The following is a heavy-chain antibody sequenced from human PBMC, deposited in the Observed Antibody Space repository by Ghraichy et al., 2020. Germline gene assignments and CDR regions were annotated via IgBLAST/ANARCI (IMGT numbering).Heavy chain of an antibody. CDR2: IYYSGST. J-gene: IGHJ6*03. Sequence: SQTLSLTCTVSGGSISSYYWSWIRQPPGKGLEWIGYIYYSGSTNYNPSLKSRVTISVDTSKNQFSLKLSSVTAADTAVYYCARTVYYYYYYMDVWAKGTTVTVSS. V-gene: IGHV4-59*01. CDR3: ARTVYYYYYYMDV. D-gene: IGHD4-17*01. CDR1: GGSISSYY.